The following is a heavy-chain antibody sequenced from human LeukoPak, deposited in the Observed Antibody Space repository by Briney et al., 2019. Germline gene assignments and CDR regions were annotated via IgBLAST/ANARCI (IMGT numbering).Heavy chain of an antibody. CDR3: ARVLSGYFYS. V-gene: IGHV3-30*14. J-gene: IGHJ5*01. CDR1: GFTFNRYA. Sequence: PGGSLKLSCTATGFTFNRYAIHWVRQPPGKGLEWAAIASHDGNDDHYAVSVKGRFTISRDSSKNTLYLQMNSLRAGDTAVYYCARVLSGYFYSWGQGTLVTVSS. D-gene: IGHD3-3*01. CDR2: ASHDGNDD.